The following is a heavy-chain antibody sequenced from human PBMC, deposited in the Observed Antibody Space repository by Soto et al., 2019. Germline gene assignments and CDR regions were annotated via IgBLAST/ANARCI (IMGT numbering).Heavy chain of an antibody. Sequence: GRSLRLSRGASGFTFSSYSMNWVRQAPGKGLQWFSYISSSGSTTYYADSVRGRFTISRDNAKNSLYLQMNSLRDEDTAVSYFDSLSKQYAISTFRYPPWA. CDR3: DSLSKQYAISTFRYPP. J-gene: IGHJ5*02. D-gene: IGHD2-8*01. V-gene: IGHV3-48*02. CDR1: GFTFSSYS. CDR2: ISSSGSTT.